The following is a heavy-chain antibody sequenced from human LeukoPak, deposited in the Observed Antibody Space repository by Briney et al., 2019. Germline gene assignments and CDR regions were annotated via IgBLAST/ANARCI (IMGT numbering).Heavy chain of an antibody. CDR3: ARHIYCGGDCSPPVY. Sequence: SETLSLTCTVSGDSISDNNYYWGWIRQPPGKGLEWFGSLYYTGSTYYNSSLKSRVTISVDMSKNQFSLKLSSVTAADTAVYYCARHIYCGGDCSPPVYWGQGTLVTVSS. J-gene: IGHJ4*02. V-gene: IGHV4-39*01. D-gene: IGHD2-21*02. CDR1: GDSISDNNYY. CDR2: LYYTGST.